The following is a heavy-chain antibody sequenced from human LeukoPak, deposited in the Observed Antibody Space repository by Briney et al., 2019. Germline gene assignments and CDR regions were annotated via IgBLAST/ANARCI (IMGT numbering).Heavy chain of an antibody. D-gene: IGHD1-26*01. CDR3: ARDFIVGATKEGLSDY. Sequence: PSETLSLTCTVSGVSISSFYWIWLRQSPGKGLEWIGYVYNSGSTKYNPSLKSRVTISVDTSKNQFSLKLTSVTAADTAVYYCARDFIVGATKEGLSDYWGQGTLVTVSS. CDR2: VYNSGST. J-gene: IGHJ4*02. CDR1: GVSISSFY. V-gene: IGHV4-59*01.